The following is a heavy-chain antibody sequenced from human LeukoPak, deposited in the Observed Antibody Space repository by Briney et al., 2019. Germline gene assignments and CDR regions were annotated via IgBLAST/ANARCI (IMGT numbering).Heavy chain of an antibody. CDR1: GYSFINHW. CDR3: ALCWDSSGYSFGY. J-gene: IGHJ4*02. CDR2: IYPGDSDT. V-gene: IGHV5-51*01. Sequence: GESLKISCKGSGYSFINHWIAWVRQMPGKGLEWIGIIYPGDSDTRYSPSFQGQVTISADKSISTAYLQWSSLKASDTAMYYCALCWDSSGYSFGYWGQGTLVTVSS. D-gene: IGHD3-22*01.